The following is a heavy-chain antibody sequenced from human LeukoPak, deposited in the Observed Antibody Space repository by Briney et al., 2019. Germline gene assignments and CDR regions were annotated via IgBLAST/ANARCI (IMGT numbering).Heavy chain of an antibody. J-gene: IGHJ4*02. CDR1: GNYW. CDR2: INSDGSWT. Sequence: GGSLRLSCAASGNYWMHWVRQAPGKGLVWVSHINSDGSWTSYADSVKGRFTISKDNAKNTVYLQMNGLRAEDTAVYYCVSFYETYWGRGTLVTVSS. V-gene: IGHV3-74*01. D-gene: IGHD2/OR15-2a*01. CDR3: VSFYETY.